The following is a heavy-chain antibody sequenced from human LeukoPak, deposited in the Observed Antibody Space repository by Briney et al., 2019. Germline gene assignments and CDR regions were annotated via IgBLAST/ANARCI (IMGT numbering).Heavy chain of an antibody. Sequence: PSETLSPTCTVSGGSISNYYWSWIRQPAGKGLEWIGRIYNDGSTKYNPSLQSRVTMSVDTSKNHFSLKLTSVTAADTALYYCARGGASSKWLDPWGQGTLVTVSS. D-gene: IGHD2-15*01. J-gene: IGHJ5*02. CDR2: IYNDGST. CDR3: ARGGASSKWLDP. V-gene: IGHV4-4*07. CDR1: GGSISNYY.